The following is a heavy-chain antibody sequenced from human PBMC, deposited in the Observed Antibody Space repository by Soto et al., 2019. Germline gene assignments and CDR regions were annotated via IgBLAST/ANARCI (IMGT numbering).Heavy chain of an antibody. CDR3: ARWCITMVRGPGGSGYYGMDV. CDR2: INHSGST. D-gene: IGHD3-10*01. CDR1: GGSFSGYY. Sequence: KPSETLSLTCAVYGGSFSGYYWSWIRQPPGKGLEWIGEINHSGSTNYNPSLKSRVTISVDTSKNRFSLKLSSVTAADTAVYYCARWCITMVRGPGGSGYYGMDVWGQGTTVTVSS. V-gene: IGHV4-34*01. J-gene: IGHJ6*02.